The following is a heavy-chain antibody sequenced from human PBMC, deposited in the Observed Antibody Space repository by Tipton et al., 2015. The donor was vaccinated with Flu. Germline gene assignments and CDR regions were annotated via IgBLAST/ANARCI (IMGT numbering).Heavy chain of an antibody. D-gene: IGHD1/OR15-1a*01. CDR3: ARAGNNYYGMDV. J-gene: IGHJ6*02. CDR1: GFTFSSYD. Sequence: SLRLSCVASGFTFSSYDMHWVRQATGKGLEWVSAINTGGNTFYPDSVKGRFTISRENARNSLYIQLNSLRAGDTAVYYCARAGNNYYGMDVWGQGTTVTVPS. V-gene: IGHV3-13*01. CDR2: INTGGNT.